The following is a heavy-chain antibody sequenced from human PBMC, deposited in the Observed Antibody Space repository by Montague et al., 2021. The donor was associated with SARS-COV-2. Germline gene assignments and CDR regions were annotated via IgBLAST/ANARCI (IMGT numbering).Heavy chain of an antibody. V-gene: IGHV4-34*01. CDR3: ARGGYKVLWSDYYYYGMDV. Sequence: SETLSLTCAVYGGSFSGYYWSWIRQPPGKGLEWIGEINHSGSTNYNPSLKSRVTISVDTSKNQLSLKLSSVTAADTAVYYCARGGYKVLWSDYYYYGMDVWGQGTTVTVFS. D-gene: IGHD2-2*01. CDR2: INHSGST. J-gene: IGHJ6*02. CDR1: GGSFSGYY.